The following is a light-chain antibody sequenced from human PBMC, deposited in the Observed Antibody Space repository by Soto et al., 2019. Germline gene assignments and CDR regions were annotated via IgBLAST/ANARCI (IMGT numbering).Light chain of an antibody. V-gene: IGKV3-15*01. Sequence: ETVMPQSPATLSVSPGERATLSCRASHSVDTKLAWYQHKPGQAPRLLIYGASTRATGIPARFSGSGSGTEFTLTISSLQSEDFAVYFCQQYNNWYTYGQGTKLEIK. CDR2: GAS. CDR1: HSVDTK. J-gene: IGKJ2*01. CDR3: QQYNNWYT.